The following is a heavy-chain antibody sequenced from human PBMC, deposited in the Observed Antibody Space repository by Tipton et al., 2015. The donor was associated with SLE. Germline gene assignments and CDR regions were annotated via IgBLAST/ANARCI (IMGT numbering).Heavy chain of an antibody. CDR3: VRGDSPWAFHM. CDR2: INEDGSET. J-gene: IGHJ3*02. D-gene: IGHD5-18*01. V-gene: IGHV3-7*01. CDR1: GFTFSNAW. Sequence: SLRLSCAASGFTFSNAWMNWVRQAPGKGPEWVANINEDGSETYYADSVKGRITISRDNAKNSLYLHLNSLRVEDAAVYYCVRGDSPWAFHMWGQGTMVTVSS.